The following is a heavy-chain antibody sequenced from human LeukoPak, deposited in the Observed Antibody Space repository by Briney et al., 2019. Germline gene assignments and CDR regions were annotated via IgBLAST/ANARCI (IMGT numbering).Heavy chain of an antibody. CDR1: GFTFSSYS. V-gene: IGHV3-23*01. Sequence: GGSLRLSCAASGFTFSSYSMSWVRQAPGKGLEWVSAISGSGGSTYYADSVKGRFTISRDNSKNTLYLQMNSLRAEDTAVHYCAKDGSIAARRAYYWGQGTLVTVSS. J-gene: IGHJ4*02. CDR3: AKDGSIAARRAYY. CDR2: ISGSGGST. D-gene: IGHD6-6*01.